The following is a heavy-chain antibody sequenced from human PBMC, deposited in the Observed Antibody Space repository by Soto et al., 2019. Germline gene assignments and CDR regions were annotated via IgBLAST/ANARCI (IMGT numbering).Heavy chain of an antibody. CDR3: ARYYYVATGYHYAFDY. D-gene: IGHD3-22*01. Sequence: GGSLRLSCAASGFTISNSAATWVRQAPGKGLEWVSTISGSGTTYYADSVKGWFTISRDNSNNTLCLQLHSLRAEDSALYYCARYYYVATGYHYAFDYWGRGTLVTVSS. CDR2: ISGSGTT. CDR1: GFTISNSA. J-gene: IGHJ4*02. V-gene: IGHV3-23*01.